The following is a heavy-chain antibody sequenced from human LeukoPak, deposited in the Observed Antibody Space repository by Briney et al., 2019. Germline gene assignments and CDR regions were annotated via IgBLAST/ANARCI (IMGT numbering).Heavy chain of an antibody. Sequence: GGSLRLSCAASGFTFSSYEMNWVRQAPGKGLEWVSYISSSGRSIYSADSVKGRFTISRDNAKNSLYLQMNSLRAEDTAVYYCARLDSSGFDYWGQGTLVTVSS. V-gene: IGHV3-48*03. CDR2: ISSSGRSI. CDR3: ARLDSSGFDY. CDR1: GFTFSSYE. D-gene: IGHD3-22*01. J-gene: IGHJ4*02.